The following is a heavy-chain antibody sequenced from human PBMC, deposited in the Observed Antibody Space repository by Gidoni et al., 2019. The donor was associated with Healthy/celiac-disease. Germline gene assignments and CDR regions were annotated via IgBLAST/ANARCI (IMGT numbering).Heavy chain of an antibody. CDR1: GGSISSYY. V-gene: IGHV4-59*08. D-gene: IGHD3-16*02. CDR3: ARHGGYYDYVWGSYRELDY. Sequence: QVQLQESGPGLVKPSETLSLTCPVSGGSISSYYWSWIRQPPGKGLEWIGYIYYSGSTNYNPSLKSRVTISVDTSKNQFSLKLSSVTAADTAVYYCARHGGYYDYVWGSYRELDYWGQGTLVTVSS. CDR2: IYYSGST. J-gene: IGHJ4*02.